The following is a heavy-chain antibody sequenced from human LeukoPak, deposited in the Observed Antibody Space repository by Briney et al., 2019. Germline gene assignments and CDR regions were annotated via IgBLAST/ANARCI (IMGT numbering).Heavy chain of an antibody. Sequence: ASVKVSCKASGYTFTSYDINWVRQAPGQGLEWMGWMNPNSGNTGYAQKFQGRVTMTRNTSISTAYMELSSLRSEDTAVYYCARVYRVLRGNRGILGYWGQGTLVTVSS. CDR1: GYTFTSYD. CDR2: MNPNSGNT. CDR3: ARVYRVLRGNRGILGY. V-gene: IGHV1-8*01. D-gene: IGHD4-23*01. J-gene: IGHJ4*02.